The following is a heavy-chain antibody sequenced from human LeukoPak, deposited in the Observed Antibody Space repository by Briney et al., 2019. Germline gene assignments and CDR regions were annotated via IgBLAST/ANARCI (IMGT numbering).Heavy chain of an antibody. D-gene: IGHD3-16*02. J-gene: IGHJ4*02. CDR2: IYHSGST. V-gene: IGHV4-38-2*02. CDR3: ARYDVWGTYRAFDY. CDR1: GDSISTDYY. Sequence: SETLSLTCTVSGDSISTDYYWGWIRQPPGKGLEGIGTIYHSGSTYYTPSLKSRVTISVDTSKNQFSLKVSSVTAADTAVYYCARYDVWGTYRAFDYWGQGTLVTVSS.